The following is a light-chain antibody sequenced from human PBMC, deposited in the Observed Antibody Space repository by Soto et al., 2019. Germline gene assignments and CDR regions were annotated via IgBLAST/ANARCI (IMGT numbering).Light chain of an antibody. V-gene: IGLV2-14*01. J-gene: IGLJ1*01. CDR2: DVS. CDR3: SSYTSSSTLVYV. CDR1: SSDVGGYNY. Sequence: QSALTQPASVSGSPGQSITISCTGTSSDVGGYNYVSCYQQHPGKAPKLMIYDVSNRPSGVSNRFSGSKSGNTSSLTISGLQAEVEADYYCSSYTSSSTLVYVFGTGTKVTVL.